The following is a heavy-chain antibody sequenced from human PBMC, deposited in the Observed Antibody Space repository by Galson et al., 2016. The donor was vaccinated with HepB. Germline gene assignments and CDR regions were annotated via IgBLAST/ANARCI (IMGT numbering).Heavy chain of an antibody. CDR2: IYDSGST. CDR3: ARGFEADDSGGNRFDS. D-gene: IGHD4-23*01. J-gene: IGHJ4*02. CDR1: GDSISNDGYS. Sequence: TLSLTCAVSGDSISNDGYSWNWIRQPPGKGLEWIGYIYDSGSTYYNPSLSSRVTISVDRSKNQFSLKLTSVTAADTAVFYCARGFEADDSGGNRFDSWGQGTLVTVSS. V-gene: IGHV4-30-2*01.